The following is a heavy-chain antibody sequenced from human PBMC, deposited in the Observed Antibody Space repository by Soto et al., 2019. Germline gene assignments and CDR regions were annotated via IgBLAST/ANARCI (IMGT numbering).Heavy chain of an antibody. D-gene: IGHD3-22*01. CDR2: IYYSGST. J-gene: IGHJ4*02. Sequence: SETLSLTCTVSGGSVSSGSYYWSWIRQPPGKGLEWIGYIYYSGSTNYNPSLKSRVTISVDTSKNQFSLKLSSVTAADTAVYYCARGADTYYYDSSGYYPQDYWGQGTLVTVSS. CDR3: ARGADTYYYDSSGYYPQDY. CDR1: GGSVSSGSYY. V-gene: IGHV4-61*01.